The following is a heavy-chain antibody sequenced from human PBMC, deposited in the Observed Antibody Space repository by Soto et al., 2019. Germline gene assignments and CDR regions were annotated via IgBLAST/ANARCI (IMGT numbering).Heavy chain of an antibody. J-gene: IGHJ4*02. Sequence: QVQLQQWGAGLLKPSETLSLTCAVYGGSFSGYYWTWIRQPPGTGLEWIGEINHSGSTNYNPSLKSRVTISVDTSTNQFSLNLTSVTAADTAVYYCARDKITGLFDYCGQGTLVTVSS. D-gene: IGHD2-8*02. V-gene: IGHV4-34*01. CDR2: INHSGST. CDR1: GGSFSGYY. CDR3: ARDKITGLFDY.